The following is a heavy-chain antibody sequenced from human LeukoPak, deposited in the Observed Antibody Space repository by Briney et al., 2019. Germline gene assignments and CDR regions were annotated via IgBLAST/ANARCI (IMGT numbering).Heavy chain of an antibody. J-gene: IGHJ4*02. Sequence: PGGSLRLSCAASGFTFSSYSMNWVRQAPGKGLEWVSYISSSSSTIYYADSVKGRFTISRDNAKNSLYLQMNSLRAEDTAVYYCARDPARYCYDSSGCSYWGQGTLVTVSS. CDR1: GFTFSSYS. V-gene: IGHV3-48*04. CDR3: ARDPARYCYDSSGCSY. D-gene: IGHD3-22*01. CDR2: ISSSSSTI.